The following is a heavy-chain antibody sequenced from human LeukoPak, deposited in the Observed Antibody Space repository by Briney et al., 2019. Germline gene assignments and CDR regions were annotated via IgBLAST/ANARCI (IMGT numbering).Heavy chain of an antibody. CDR1: GGSISIYY. Sequence: KASETLSLTCTVSGGSISIYYWSWIRQPPGKGLEWIGYIYYSGSTNYNPSLKSRVTISVDTSKNQFSLKLSSVTAADTAVYYCARDRSYYYGPGGYFDYWGQETLVTVSS. D-gene: IGHD3-10*01. CDR3: ARDRSYYYGPGGYFDY. CDR2: IYYSGST. V-gene: IGHV4-59*01. J-gene: IGHJ4*02.